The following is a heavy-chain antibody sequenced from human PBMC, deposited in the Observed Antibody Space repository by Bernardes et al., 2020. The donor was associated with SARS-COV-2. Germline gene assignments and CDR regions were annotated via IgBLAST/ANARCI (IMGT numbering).Heavy chain of an antibody. Sequence: GGSLRLSCAASGFIFSDHYMDWVRQAPGKGLEWVGRIRNRGNSYTTEYAASVKGRFIISRDDSKNSVFVLMNSLKTEDTAVYFCARPGRYGSSYFAYDIWGQGTMVTVSS. CDR3: ARPGRYGSSYFAYDI. J-gene: IGHJ3*02. V-gene: IGHV3-72*01. CDR2: IRNRGNSYTT. CDR1: GFIFSDHY. D-gene: IGHD1-26*01.